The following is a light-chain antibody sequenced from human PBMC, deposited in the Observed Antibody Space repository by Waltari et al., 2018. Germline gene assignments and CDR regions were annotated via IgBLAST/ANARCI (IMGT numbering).Light chain of an antibody. J-gene: IGLJ2*01. CDR3: HSRDASGVGGS. Sequence: SSELTQDPAVSVAMGQTVTITCQGNGLRSYYASWYQQRPGQSPILIMYDKNNRPSGVPDRFSGSNSDNTASVTITGAQAEDEAYYYGHSRDASGVGGSFGGGTKLTVL. CDR1: GLRSYY. V-gene: IGLV3-19*01. CDR2: DKN.